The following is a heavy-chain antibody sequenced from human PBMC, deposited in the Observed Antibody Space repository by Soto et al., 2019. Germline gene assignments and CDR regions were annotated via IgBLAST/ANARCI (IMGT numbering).Heavy chain of an antibody. CDR3: ARDVYDFRSGNYYYGMDV. CDR1: GGTFSSYA. V-gene: IGHV1-69*06. D-gene: IGHD3-3*01. J-gene: IGHJ6*02. CDR2: IIPIFGTA. Sequence: SVKVSCKASGGTFSSYAISWVRQAPGQGLEWMGGIIPIFGTANYAQKFQGRVTITADKSTSTAYMELSSLRSEDTAVYYCARDVYDFRSGNYYYGMDVWGQGTKVTVYS.